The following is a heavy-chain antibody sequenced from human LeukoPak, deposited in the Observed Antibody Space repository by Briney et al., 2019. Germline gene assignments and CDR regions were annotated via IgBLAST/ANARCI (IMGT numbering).Heavy chain of an antibody. J-gene: IGHJ4*02. CDR2: IIPIFGTA. Sequence: SVKVSCKASGGTFSSYAISWVRQAPGQGLEWMGGIIPIFGTANYAQKFQGRVTITADESTSTAYMELSSLRSEDTAVYYCARGGRGSYYFDYWGQGTLVTVSS. V-gene: IGHV1-69*13. CDR3: ARGGRGSYYFDY. CDR1: GGTFSSYA. D-gene: IGHD1-26*01.